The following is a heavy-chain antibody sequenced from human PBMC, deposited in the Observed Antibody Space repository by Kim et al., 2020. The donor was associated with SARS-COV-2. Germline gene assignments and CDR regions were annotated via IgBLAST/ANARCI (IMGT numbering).Heavy chain of an antibody. CDR1: GGAFSSYA. Sequence: SVKVSCKASGGAFSSYAISWVRQAPGQGLEWMGGIIPIFGTANYAQKFQGRVTITADESTSTAYMELSSLRSEDTAVYYCARGRKYDYVWGSYRYFEYFQHWGQGTLVTVSS. CDR3: ARGRKYDYVWGSYRYFEYFQH. V-gene: IGHV1-69*13. CDR2: IIPIFGTA. D-gene: IGHD3-16*02. J-gene: IGHJ1*01.